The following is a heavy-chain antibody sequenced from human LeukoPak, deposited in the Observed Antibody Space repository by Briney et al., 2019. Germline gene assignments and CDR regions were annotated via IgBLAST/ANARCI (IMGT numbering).Heavy chain of an antibody. CDR1: GGSISSGDYY. CDR3: ARASNLLSGFDY. Sequence: PSETLSLTCTVSGGSISSGDYYWSWIRQPPGKGLEWIGYIYYSGSTYYNPSLKSRVTISVDTSKNQFSLKVSSVIAADTAVYYCARASNLLSGFDYWGQGTLVTVSS. D-gene: IGHD3-10*01. V-gene: IGHV4-30-4*01. CDR2: IYYSGST. J-gene: IGHJ4*02.